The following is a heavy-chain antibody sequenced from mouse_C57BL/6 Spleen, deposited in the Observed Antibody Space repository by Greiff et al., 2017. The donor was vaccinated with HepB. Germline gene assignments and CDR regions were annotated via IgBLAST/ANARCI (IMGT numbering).Heavy chain of an antibody. CDR3: ARYMGPYYFDY. V-gene: IGHV7-3*01. CDR2: IRNKANGYTT. J-gene: IGHJ2*01. CDR1: GFTFTDYY. Sequence: EVQVVESGGGLVQPGGSLSLSCAASGFTFTDYYMSWVRQPPGKALEWLGFIRNKANGYTTEYSASVKGRFTISRDNSQSILYLQMNALRAEDSATYYCARYMGPYYFDYWGQGTTLTVSS.